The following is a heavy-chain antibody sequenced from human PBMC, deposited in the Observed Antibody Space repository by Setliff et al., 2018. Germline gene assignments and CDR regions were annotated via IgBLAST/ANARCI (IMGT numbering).Heavy chain of an antibody. V-gene: IGHV1-18*01. Sequence: ASVKVSCKASGYTFTNYGITWVRQAPGQGLEWMGWVSTYNGDTKYAQNFRGRVTMTTDMSTSTVYMELRTLRSDDTAVYYCTRDRGHGARWPLFDYWGQGTLVTVSS. CDR2: VSTYNGDT. CDR1: GYTFTNYG. J-gene: IGHJ4*02. D-gene: IGHD3-10*01. CDR3: TRDRGHGARWPLFDY.